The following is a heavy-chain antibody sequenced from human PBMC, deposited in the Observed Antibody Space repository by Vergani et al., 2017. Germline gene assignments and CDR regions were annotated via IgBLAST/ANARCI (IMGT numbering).Heavy chain of an antibody. D-gene: IGHD3-22*01. J-gene: IGHJ4*02. V-gene: IGHV1-18*04. CDR1: GYTFTSYG. Sequence: QVQLVQSGAEVKKPGASVKVSCKASGYTFTSYGISWVRQAPGQGLEWMGWISAYNGNTNYAQKLQGRVTMTTDTSRSTAYMELRSLRSDDTAVYSCTRVEARDYYDSSGLDYWGQGTLVTVSS. CDR3: TRVEARDYYDSSGLDY. CDR2: ISAYNGNT.